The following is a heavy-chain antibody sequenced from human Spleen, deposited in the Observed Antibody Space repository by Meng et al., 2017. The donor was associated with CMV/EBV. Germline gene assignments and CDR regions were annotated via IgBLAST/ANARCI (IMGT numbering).Heavy chain of an antibody. Sequence: CVASGFIFTDYAIHWVRQASDRGLEWVAVVSYDGRNKYADSVKGRFIISRDNSKNTVSVQMNSLRPEDTGLYYCVRDRTGWKNWFDPWGQGTLVTVS. J-gene: IGHJ5*02. CDR1: GFIFTDYA. CDR2: VSYDGRNK. CDR3: VRDRTGWKNWFDP. D-gene: IGHD1-1*01. V-gene: IGHV3-30*04.